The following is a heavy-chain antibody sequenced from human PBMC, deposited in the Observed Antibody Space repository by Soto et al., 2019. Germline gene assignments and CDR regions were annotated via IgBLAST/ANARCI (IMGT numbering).Heavy chain of an antibody. CDR1: GGSVRSSTYY. D-gene: IGHD7-27*01. J-gene: IGHJ4*02. CDR2: VNHSGST. CDR3: ARGWGRIFDY. Sequence: SETLSLTCTVSGGSVRSSTYYWGWIRQPPGKGLEWIGEVNHSGSTNYNPSLKSRVTISIDTSKNQFSLKLSSVTAADTAVYYCARGWGRIFDYWGQGTLVTVSS. V-gene: IGHV4-39*07.